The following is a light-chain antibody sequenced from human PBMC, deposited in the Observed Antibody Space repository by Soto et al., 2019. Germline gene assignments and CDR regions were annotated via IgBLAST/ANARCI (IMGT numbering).Light chain of an antibody. CDR2: DAS. CDR3: QQRTNWRVA. J-gene: IGKJ4*01. CDR1: QSVDTN. Sequence: EVVMTQSPVTLSVSPGDRATLSCRASQSVDTNVAWYQQKPGQAPRLLIYDASNRAIGIPARFSGSGSGTDFTLTISSLEPEDFAVYYCQQRTNWRVAFGGGTKVEIK. V-gene: IGKV3-11*01.